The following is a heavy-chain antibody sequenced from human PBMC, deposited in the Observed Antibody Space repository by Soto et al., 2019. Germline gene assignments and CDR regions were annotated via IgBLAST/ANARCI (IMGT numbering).Heavy chain of an antibody. D-gene: IGHD1-1*01. CDR3: ARLPSRNLNIDY. CDR2: IYYSGST. V-gene: IGHV4-59*01. Sequence: SETMSLTCTVSGGNISNYYWNWIRQPPGKGLEWIGYIYYSGSTNYNPSLKSRVTISVDTSKNQFSLRLSSVTAADTAVYYCARLPSRNLNIDYWGQGTLVTVSS. J-gene: IGHJ4*02. CDR1: GGNISNYY.